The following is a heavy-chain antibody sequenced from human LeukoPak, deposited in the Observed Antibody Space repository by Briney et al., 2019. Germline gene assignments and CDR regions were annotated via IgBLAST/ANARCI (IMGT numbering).Heavy chain of an antibody. V-gene: IGHV1-2*02. Sequence: ASVKVSCKASGYTFTGYYMRWVRQAPGQGLEWMGWVNPNSGGTNYAQKFQGRVTMTRDTSISTAYMELSRLRSDDTAVYYCARDRGIAVAGIMEFDPWGQGTLVTVSS. CDR1: GYTFTGYY. CDR2: VNPNSGGT. J-gene: IGHJ5*02. CDR3: ARDRGIAVAGIMEFDP. D-gene: IGHD6-19*01.